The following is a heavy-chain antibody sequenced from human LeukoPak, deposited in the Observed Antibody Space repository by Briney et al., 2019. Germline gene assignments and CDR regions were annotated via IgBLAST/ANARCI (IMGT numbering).Heavy chain of an antibody. D-gene: IGHD6-13*01. CDR2: IYRSGST. CDR1: GYSISSGYY. V-gene: IGHV4-38-2*01. Sequence: SETLSLTCAVSGYSISSGYYWGWIRQPPGKGLEWIGSIYRSGSTYYNPSLKSRVTISVDTSKNQFSLKLSSVTAADTAVYYCAGYSAGIHGAFDIWGQGTMVTVSS. CDR3: AGYSAGIHGAFDI. J-gene: IGHJ3*02.